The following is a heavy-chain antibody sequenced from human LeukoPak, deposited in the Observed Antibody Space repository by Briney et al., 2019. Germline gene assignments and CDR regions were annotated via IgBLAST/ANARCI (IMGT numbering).Heavy chain of an antibody. J-gene: IGHJ6*03. CDR1: GYTLTELS. V-gene: IGHV1-24*01. CDR3: ATDRGYSYGNYYYYYYMDV. Sequence: ASVKVSCKVSGYTLTELSMHWVRQAPGKGLEWMGGFDPEDGETIYAQKFQGRVTMTEDTSTDTAYMELSSLRSEDTAVYYCATDRGYSYGNYYYYYYMDVWGKGTTVTVSS. CDR2: FDPEDGET. D-gene: IGHD5-18*01.